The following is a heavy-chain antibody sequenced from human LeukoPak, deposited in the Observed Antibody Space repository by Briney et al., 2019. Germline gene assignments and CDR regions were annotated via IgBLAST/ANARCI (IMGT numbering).Heavy chain of an antibody. CDR2: ITGNGATT. V-gene: IGHV3-23*01. CDR3: AKDRITGTTSDAFDI. Sequence: PGGSLRLSCEPSGFILSRYSMNWVRQAPGKGLEWVSGITGNGATTYYADSVKGRFTISRDNSRNTVYLQMNSLRAEDTAVYYCAKDRITGTTSDAFDIWGQGTMVTVSS. D-gene: IGHD1-20*01. CDR1: GFILSRYS. J-gene: IGHJ3*02.